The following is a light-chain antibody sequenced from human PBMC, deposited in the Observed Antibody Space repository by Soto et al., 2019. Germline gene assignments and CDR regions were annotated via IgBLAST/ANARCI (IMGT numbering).Light chain of an antibody. CDR1: QNVNSNF. V-gene: IGKV3-20*01. Sequence: EIVLTQSPGTLSLSPGERATLSCRASQNVNSNFFAWYQQKAGQAPRLLIYGVSSRATGIPDRFSGSGADTDFTLTISGLGPEDFAVYYCQQYGSSPLTFGGGTKVDIK. CDR2: GVS. CDR3: QQYGSSPLT. J-gene: IGKJ4*01.